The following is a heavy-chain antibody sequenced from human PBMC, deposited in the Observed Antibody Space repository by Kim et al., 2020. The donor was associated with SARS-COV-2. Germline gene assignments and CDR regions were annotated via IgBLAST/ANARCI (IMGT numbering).Heavy chain of an antibody. CDR2: INAGNGNT. CDR1: GYTFTSYA. D-gene: IGHD5-12*01. CDR3: ARKALRFGIFDY. Sequence: ASVHVSCKASGYTFTSYAMHWVRQAPGQRLEWMGWINAGNGNTKYSQKFQGRVTITRETSASTAYMELSSLRSEDTAVYYCARKALRFGIFDYWGQGTLVTVSS. V-gene: IGHV1-3*01. J-gene: IGHJ4*02.